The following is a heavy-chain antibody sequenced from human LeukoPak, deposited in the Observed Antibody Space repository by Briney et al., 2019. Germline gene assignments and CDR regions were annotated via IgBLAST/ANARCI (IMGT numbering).Heavy chain of an antibody. J-gene: IGHJ4*02. D-gene: IGHD5-12*01. CDR1: GGSFSGYY. CDR2: INHSGST. V-gene: IGHV4-34*01. CDR3: ARLRRGYSSSHTYFDH. Sequence: SETLSLTCAVYGGSFSGYYWSWIRQPPGKGLEWIGEINHSGSTNYNPSLKSRVTISVDASKNQFSLKLSSVTAADTAVYYCARLRRGYSSSHTYFDHWGQGTLVTVSS.